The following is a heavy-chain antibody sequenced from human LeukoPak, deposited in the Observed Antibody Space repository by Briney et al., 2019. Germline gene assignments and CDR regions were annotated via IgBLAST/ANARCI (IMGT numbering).Heavy chain of an antibody. CDR3: ASDSRDRAFDY. V-gene: IGHV4-4*07. J-gene: IGHJ4*02. D-gene: IGHD5-18*01. CDR2: ISTNGNT. Sequence: PSETLSLTCPVSGVSMSSFYWSWIRQPAGKGLEWIGRISTNGNTNYSPSLKSRVTMSIDTSGNHFHLNLTYVTAAASAVYYCASDSRDRAFDYWGQGTLVTVSS. CDR1: GVSMSSFY.